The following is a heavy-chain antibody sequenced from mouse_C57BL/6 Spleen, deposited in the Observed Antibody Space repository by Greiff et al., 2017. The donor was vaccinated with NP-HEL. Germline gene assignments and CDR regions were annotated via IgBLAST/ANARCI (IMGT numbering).Heavy chain of an antibody. CDR2: IRNKANGYTT. J-gene: IGHJ3*01. V-gene: IGHV7-3*01. Sequence: DVKLVESGGGLVQPGGSLSLSCAASGFTFTDYYMSWVRQPPGKALEWLGFIRNKANGYTTEYSASVKGRFTISRDNSQSILYLQMNALRAEDSATYYCASYYYGSSYVWFAYWGQGTLVTVSA. CDR3: ASYYYGSSYVWFAY. D-gene: IGHD1-1*01. CDR1: GFTFTDYY.